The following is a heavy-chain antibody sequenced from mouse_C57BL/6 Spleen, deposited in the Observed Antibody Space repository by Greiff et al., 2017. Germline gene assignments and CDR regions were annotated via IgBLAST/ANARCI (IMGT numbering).Heavy chain of an antibody. Sequence: EVQLVESEGGLVQPGSSMKLSCTASGFTFSDYYMAWVRQVPEKGLEWVANINYDGSSTYYLDSLTSRFILSRDNAKNILYLQMSSLKSEDTATYYWAREGRWYFDVWGTGTTVTVSS. V-gene: IGHV5-16*01. CDR2: INYDGSST. J-gene: IGHJ1*03. CDR3: AREGRWYFDV. CDR1: GFTFSDYY.